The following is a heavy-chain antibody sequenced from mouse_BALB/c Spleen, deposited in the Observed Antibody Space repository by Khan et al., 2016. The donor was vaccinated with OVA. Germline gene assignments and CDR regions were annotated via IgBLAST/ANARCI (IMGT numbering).Heavy chain of an antibody. D-gene: IGHD2-14*01. CDR1: GYSFSTYW. CDR2: INPNSGST. CDR3: TRDRIDY. Sequence: VQLQQSGAALAKPGASVKMSCKASGYSFSTYWMHWVKQRPGQGLEWIGYINPNSGSTDYNEKFKDKATLSADKSSSTAYMQLSRLTSEDAAVYYCTRDRIDYWGQGTTLTVSS. J-gene: IGHJ2*01. V-gene: IGHV1-7*01.